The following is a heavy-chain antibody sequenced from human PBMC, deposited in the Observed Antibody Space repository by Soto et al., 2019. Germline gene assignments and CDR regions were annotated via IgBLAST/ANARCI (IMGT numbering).Heavy chain of an antibody. D-gene: IGHD6-19*01. J-gene: IGHJ4*02. CDR3: ARLNRIAVAGTGGVWYFDY. V-gene: IGHV4-59*01. CDR2: FSYTGST. CDR1: GGSISSYC. Sequence: SETLSLTCSVSGGSISSYCWNWIRQPPGKELEWIGHFSYTGSTNYNPSLKSRVTISLDTSKNQFSLRLRSVTAADTAVYYCARLNRIAVAGTGGVWYFDYWGQGTLVTVSS.